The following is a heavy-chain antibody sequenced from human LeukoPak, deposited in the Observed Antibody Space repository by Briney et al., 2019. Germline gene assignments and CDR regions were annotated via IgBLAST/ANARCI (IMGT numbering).Heavy chain of an antibody. CDR1: GFTFSSYS. CDR3: VRGTSRENGYGGDDPY. CDR2: ISSSSSYI. Sequence: GGSLRLSCAASGFTFSSYSMNWVRQAPGKGLEWVSSISSSSSYIYYADSVKGRFTISRDNAWNTLFLQMDSLRAEDTAVYYCVRGTSRENGYGGDDPYWGQGTLVIVSP. D-gene: IGHD2-21*02. J-gene: IGHJ4*02. V-gene: IGHV3-21*01.